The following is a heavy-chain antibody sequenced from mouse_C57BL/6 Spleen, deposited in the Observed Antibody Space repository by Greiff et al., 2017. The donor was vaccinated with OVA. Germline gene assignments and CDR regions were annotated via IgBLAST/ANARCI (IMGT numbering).Heavy chain of an antibody. Sequence: VQLQQPGAELVRPGSSVKLSCKASGYTFTSYWMHWVKQRPIQGLEWIGNIDPSASETHYTQKFKDKATLTVDKSSSTAYMQLSSLTSEDSAVYYCARKDYDYDGGYFDYWGQGTTLTVSS. CDR3: ARKDYDYDGGYFDY. CDR2: IDPSASET. V-gene: IGHV1-52*01. D-gene: IGHD2-4*01. CDR1: GYTFTSYW. J-gene: IGHJ2*01.